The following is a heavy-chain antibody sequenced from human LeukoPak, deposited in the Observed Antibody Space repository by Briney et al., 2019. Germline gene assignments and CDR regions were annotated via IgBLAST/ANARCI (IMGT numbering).Heavy chain of an antibody. CDR1: GGTFSSYA. V-gene: IGHV1-69*06. CDR3: ARVVDTAMVHYFDY. CDR2: IIPIFGTA. D-gene: IGHD5-18*01. J-gene: IGHJ4*02. Sequence: AVKVSCKASGGTFSSYAISWVRQAPGQGLEWMGGIIPIFGTANYAQKFQGRVTITADKSTSTAYMELSSLRSEDTAVYYCARVVDTAMVHYFDYWGQGTLVTVSS.